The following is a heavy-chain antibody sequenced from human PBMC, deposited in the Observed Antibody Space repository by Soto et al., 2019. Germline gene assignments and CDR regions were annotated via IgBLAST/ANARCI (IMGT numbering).Heavy chain of an antibody. CDR1: GFTFSSYG. D-gene: IGHD2-21*01. Sequence: EVQLLESGGGLVQPGGSLRLSCAASGFTFSSYGMSWVRQAPGKGLEWVSHVSGSGGTRYYADSVRGRFTISRDNSKNTLYLEMNSLRAEDTAVYYCAKDDSTGPFDYGGQGILVTVSS. CDR3: AKDDSTGPFDY. V-gene: IGHV3-23*01. CDR2: VSGSGGTR. J-gene: IGHJ4*02.